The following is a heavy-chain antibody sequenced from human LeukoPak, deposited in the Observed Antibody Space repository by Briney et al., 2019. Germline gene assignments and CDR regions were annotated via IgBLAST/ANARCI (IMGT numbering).Heavy chain of an antibody. Sequence: ASVKVSCKASGYTFTSYGISWVRQAPGQGLEWMGWISAYNGNTNYAQKLQGRVTMTTDTSTSTAYMELRSLRSDDTAVYYCARDFSVVVIRSTTHFDYWGQGTLVTVSS. CDR1: GYTFTSYG. V-gene: IGHV1-18*01. J-gene: IGHJ4*02. CDR3: ARDFSVVVIRSTTHFDY. D-gene: IGHD3-22*01. CDR2: ISAYNGNT.